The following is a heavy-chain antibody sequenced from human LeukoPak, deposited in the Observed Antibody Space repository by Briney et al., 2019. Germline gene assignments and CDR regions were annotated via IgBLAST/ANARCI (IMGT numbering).Heavy chain of an antibody. CDR3: ARDHSEPGVIFDY. CDR1: GFTFSSYW. CDR2: INQGGSEK. J-gene: IGHJ4*02. D-gene: IGHD1-14*01. Sequence: PGGSLRLSCAASGFTFSSYWMNWVRQAPGTGLEWVANINQGGSEKYYVDSVKGRFTISRDNAKNSLYLQMNSLRAEDTAVYYCARDHSEPGVIFDYWGQGTLVTVSS. V-gene: IGHV3-7*05.